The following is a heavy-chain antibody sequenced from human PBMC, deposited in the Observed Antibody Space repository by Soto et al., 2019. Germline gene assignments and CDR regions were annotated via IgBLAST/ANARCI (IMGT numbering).Heavy chain of an antibody. CDR1: GFTFSSYG. CDR3: ARASGPFDH. J-gene: IGHJ4*02. V-gene: IGHV3-33*01. Sequence: QVQLVESGGGVVQPGRSLRLSCAASGFTFSSYGMHWVRQAPGKGLDWVAVIWYDGSNKYYADSVKGRFTIARDNSKNTLYLQVNSLRAEDTALYYCARASGPFDHWGQGTLVTVAP. CDR2: IWYDGSNK.